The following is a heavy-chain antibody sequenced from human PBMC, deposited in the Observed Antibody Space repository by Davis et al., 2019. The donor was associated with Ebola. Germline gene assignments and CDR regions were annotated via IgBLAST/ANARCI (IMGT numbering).Heavy chain of an antibody. Sequence: GESLKISCAASGFTFSSYAMHWVRRAPGKGLEWVAVISYDGSNKYYADSVKGRFTISRDNSKNTLYLQMNSLRAEDTAVYYCARDYGDYYYGMDVWGQGTTVTVSS. CDR3: ARDYGDYYYGMDV. CDR2: ISYDGSNK. CDR1: GFTFSSYA. J-gene: IGHJ6*02. V-gene: IGHV3-30*14. D-gene: IGHD4-17*01.